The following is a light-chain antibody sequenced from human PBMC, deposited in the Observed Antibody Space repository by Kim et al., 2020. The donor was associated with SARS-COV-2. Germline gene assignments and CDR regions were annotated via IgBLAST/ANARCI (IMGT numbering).Light chain of an antibody. Sequence: DIQLTQSQSFLSASLGERVTITFRASQAIGTSLAWYRQKPGKAPRPLIFAASGLQGGVPSRFSGSGSGTDFTLTISSLQPEDFSTYSCQQLKCFPLTFGGGTKVDIK. J-gene: IGKJ4*01. CDR2: AAS. CDR3: QQLKCFPLT. CDR1: QAIGTS. V-gene: IGKV1-9*01.